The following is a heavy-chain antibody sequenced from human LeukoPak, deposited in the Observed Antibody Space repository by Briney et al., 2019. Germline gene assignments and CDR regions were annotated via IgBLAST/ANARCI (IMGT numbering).Heavy chain of an antibody. V-gene: IGHV1-2*02. CDR2: INPNSGGT. Sequence: ASVKVSCKASGYTFTGYYMHWVRQAPGQGLEWMGWINPNSGGTNYAQKFQGRVTMTRDTSISTAYMELSRLRSDDTAVYYCARDVLWGATTRWFDPWGQGTLVTVSS. CDR1: GYTFTGYY. J-gene: IGHJ5*02. CDR3: ARDVLWGATTRWFDP. D-gene: IGHD1-26*01.